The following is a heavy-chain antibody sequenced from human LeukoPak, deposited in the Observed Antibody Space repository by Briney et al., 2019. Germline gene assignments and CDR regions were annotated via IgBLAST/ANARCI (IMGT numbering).Heavy chain of an antibody. Sequence: SVKVSCKASGGTFSSYAISWVRLAPGQGLEWMGGIIPIFGTANYAQKFQGRVTITTDESTSTAYMELSSLRSEDTAVYYCARAHQWELRIGYYYMDVWGKGTMVTVSS. D-gene: IGHD1-26*01. CDR3: ARAHQWELRIGYYYMDV. CDR2: IIPIFGTA. CDR1: GGTFSSYA. J-gene: IGHJ6*03. V-gene: IGHV1-69*05.